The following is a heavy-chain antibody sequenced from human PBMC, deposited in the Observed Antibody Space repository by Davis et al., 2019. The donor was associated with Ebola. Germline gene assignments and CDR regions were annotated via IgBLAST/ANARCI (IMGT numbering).Heavy chain of an antibody. CDR1: GFTFTGYY. Sequence: GESLKISCAASGFTFTGYYMHWVRQAPGQGLEWMGWINPNSGGTNYAQKFQGWVTMTRDTSISTAYMELSRLRSDDTAVYYCARVRIAYGMDVWGQGTTVTVSS. CDR3: ARVRIAYGMDV. CDR2: INPNSGGT. J-gene: IGHJ6*02. V-gene: IGHV1-2*04. D-gene: IGHD6-13*01.